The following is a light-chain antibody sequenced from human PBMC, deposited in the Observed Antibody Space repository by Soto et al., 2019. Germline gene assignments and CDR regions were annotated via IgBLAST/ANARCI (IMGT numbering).Light chain of an antibody. CDR3: QQYYSYPLT. CDR1: QGISSY. Sequence: AIRMTQSPSSFSASKGDRVTITCRASQGISSYLAWYQQRPGKAPKLLIYAASTLQSGVPSRFSGSGSGTDFTLTISSLQSEDFATYYCQQYYSYPLTFGGGTKVEIK. J-gene: IGKJ4*01. CDR2: AAS. V-gene: IGKV1-8*01.